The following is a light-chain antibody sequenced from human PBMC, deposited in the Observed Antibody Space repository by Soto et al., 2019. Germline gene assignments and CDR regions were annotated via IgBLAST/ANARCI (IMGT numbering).Light chain of an antibody. CDR1: RTDVDGYDY. J-gene: IGLJ1*01. CDR3: SSYTASAPFYI. CDR2: DAN. Sequence: QSVLTQPASVSGSPGQSITISCTGARTDVDGYDYVTWYQQHPGQAPKLMIYDANNRPSGVSHRFSGSKSGDTATLTISGLQAEDDADYYCSSYTASAPFYIFGTGTKLTVL. V-gene: IGLV2-14*03.